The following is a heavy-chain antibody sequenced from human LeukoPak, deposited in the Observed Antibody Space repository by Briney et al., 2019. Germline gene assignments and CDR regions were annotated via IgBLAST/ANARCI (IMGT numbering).Heavy chain of an antibody. J-gene: IGHJ4*02. CDR1: GGSISSGSYY. CDR2: IYTSGST. V-gene: IGHV4-61*02. D-gene: IGHD5-18*01. CDR3: ARVMYSYSPYFDY. Sequence: SETLSLTCTVSGGSISSGSYYWSWIRQPAGKGLEWIGRIYTSGSTNYNPSLKSRVTISVDTSKNQFSLKLSSVTAADTAVYYCARVMYSYSPYFDYWGQGTLVTVSS.